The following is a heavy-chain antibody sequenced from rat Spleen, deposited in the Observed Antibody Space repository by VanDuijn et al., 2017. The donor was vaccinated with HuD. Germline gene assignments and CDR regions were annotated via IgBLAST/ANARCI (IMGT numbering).Heavy chain of an antibody. J-gene: IGHJ4*01. CDR2: ITYDGSST. V-gene: IGHV5-20*01. CDR1: GFTFSDYF. Sequence: EVQLVESDGGLVQPGRSLKLSCAASGFTFSDYFMAWVRQAPTKGLEWVAIITYDGSSTYYRDSVKGRFTISRDNAKSTLYLQMISLRSEDTATYYCTREDWVVDAWGQGVSVTVSS. D-gene: IGHD1-6*01. CDR3: TREDWVVDA.